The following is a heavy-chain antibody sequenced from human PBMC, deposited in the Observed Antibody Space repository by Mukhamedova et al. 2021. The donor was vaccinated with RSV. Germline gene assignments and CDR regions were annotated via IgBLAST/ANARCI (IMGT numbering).Heavy chain of an antibody. V-gene: IGHV7-4-1*02. Sequence: GWINTNTGNPTYAQGFTGRFVFSLDTSVSTAYLQISSLKAEDTAVYYCARGVRFGELWGAWFDPWGQGTLVPVSS. D-gene: IGHD3-10*01. CDR2: INTNTGNP. CDR3: ARGVRFGELWGAWFDP. J-gene: IGHJ5*02.